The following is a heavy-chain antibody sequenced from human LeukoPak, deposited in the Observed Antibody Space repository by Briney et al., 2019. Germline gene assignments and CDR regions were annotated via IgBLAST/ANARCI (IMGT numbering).Heavy chain of an antibody. CDR2: MNPNSGNT. CDR3: ATYYYDSSGYRHFDWYFDL. V-gene: IGHV1-8*02. Sequence: ASVKVSCKASGYTFTSYGISWVRQAPGQGLEWMGWMNPNSGNTGYAQKFQGRVTMTRNTSISTAYMELSSLRSEDTAVYYCATYYYDSSGYRHFDWYFDLWGRGTLVTVSS. J-gene: IGHJ2*01. D-gene: IGHD3-22*01. CDR1: GYTFTSYG.